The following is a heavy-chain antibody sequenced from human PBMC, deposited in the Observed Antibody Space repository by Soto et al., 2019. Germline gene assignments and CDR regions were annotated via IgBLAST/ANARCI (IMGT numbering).Heavy chain of an antibody. J-gene: IGHJ5*02. CDR2: IYHSGST. CDR1: GGSISSGGYS. CDR3: ASSPGGYCSGGSCYGPNWFDP. D-gene: IGHD2-15*01. Sequence: SETLSLTCAVSGGSISSGGYSWSWIRQPPGKGLEWIGYIYHSGSTYYNPSLKSRVTISVDRSKNQFSLKLSSVTAADTAVYYCASSPGGYCSGGSCYGPNWFDPWGQGTLVTVSS. V-gene: IGHV4-30-2*01.